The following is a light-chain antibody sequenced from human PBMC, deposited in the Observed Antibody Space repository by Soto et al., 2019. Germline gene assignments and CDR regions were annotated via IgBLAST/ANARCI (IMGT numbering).Light chain of an antibody. J-gene: IGLJ2*01. CDR3: QSYDSSLSGYVV. Sequence: QAVVTQPPSVSGAPGQRVTISCTGSSSNIGAGYDVHWYQQLPGTAPKLLIYGNSNRPSGVPDRFSGSKSGTSASLAITGLHAEDEADYCCQSYDSSLSGYVVFGGGTKLTVL. CDR2: GNS. CDR1: SSNIGAGYD. V-gene: IGLV1-40*01.